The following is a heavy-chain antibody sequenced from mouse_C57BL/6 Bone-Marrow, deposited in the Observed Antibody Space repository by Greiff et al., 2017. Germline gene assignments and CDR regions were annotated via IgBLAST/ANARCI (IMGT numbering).Heavy chain of an antibody. CDR3: ARQDSFDD. CDR2: ISSGGSYT. J-gene: IGHJ2*01. CDR1: GFTFSSYG. Sequence: EVKLVESGGDLVKPGGSLKLSCAASGFTFSSYGMSWVRQTPDKRLEWVATISSGGSYTYYPDSVKGRFTISRDNAKNTLYLQMSSLKSEDTAMYYCARQDSFDDWGQGTTLTVSS. V-gene: IGHV5-6*02.